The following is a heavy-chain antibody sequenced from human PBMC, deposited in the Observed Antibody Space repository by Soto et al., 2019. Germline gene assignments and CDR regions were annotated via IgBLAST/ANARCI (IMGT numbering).Heavy chain of an antibody. CDR3: AHRLGGFTWNDGYLDY. D-gene: IGHD1-1*01. V-gene: IGHV2-5*02. J-gene: IGHJ4*02. CDR1: GFSLTTHPLG. CDR2: IYWDDDK. Sequence: QITLKESGPTLVEPTETLTLTCSFSGFSLTTHPLGVGWIRQPPGRALEWLAVIYWDDDKRYNPSLRSSLTTTTDTSKRQVVLPMTYMGPADTATYYCAHRLGGFTWNDGYLDYWGQGTLVSVSS.